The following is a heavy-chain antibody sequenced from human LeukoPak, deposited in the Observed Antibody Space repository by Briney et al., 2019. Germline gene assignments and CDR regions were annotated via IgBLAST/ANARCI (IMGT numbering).Heavy chain of an antibody. J-gene: IGHJ4*02. Sequence: ASVKVSCKASGYTFTNYLMHWVRQAPGQGLEWMGTINPHDGSTNYAQNFQGRVTMTRDTSTSTFHMELSSLRSEDTALYFCARARGYSGYHPVDYWGQGTLVTVSS. D-gene: IGHD5-12*01. CDR1: GYTFTNYL. CDR3: ARARGYSGYHPVDY. V-gene: IGHV1-46*01. CDR2: INPHDGST.